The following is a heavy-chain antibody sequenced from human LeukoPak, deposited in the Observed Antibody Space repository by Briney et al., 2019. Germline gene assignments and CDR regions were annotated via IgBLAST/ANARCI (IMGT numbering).Heavy chain of an antibody. CDR2: ISSSSSYI. CDR3: ARDFRGQWLVRGDY. J-gene: IGHJ4*02. CDR1: GFTFSSYS. D-gene: IGHD6-19*01. V-gene: IGHV3-21*01. Sequence: PGGSLRLSCAASGFTFSSYSMNWVRQAPGKGLEWVSSISSSSSYIYYADSVKGRFTISRDNAKNSLYLQMNSLRAEDTAVYYCARDFRGQWLVRGDYWGQRTLVTVSS.